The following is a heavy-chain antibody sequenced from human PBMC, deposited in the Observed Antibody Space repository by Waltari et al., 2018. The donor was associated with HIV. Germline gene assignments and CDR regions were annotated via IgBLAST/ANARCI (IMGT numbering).Heavy chain of an antibody. CDR3: ARFAGGIYGGNSPLDL. J-gene: IGHJ5*02. Sequence: QVQLVQSGAEVKEPGSSVKVSCKASGGSFINSAFSWVRQARGQGLVWMGGFIPKIGLANHPHKFQGRLSITADESTSTVYMELSSLTFDDTAVYYCARFAGGIYGGNSPLDLWGQGALVTVSS. V-gene: IGHV1-69*01. CDR1: GGSFINSA. CDR2: FIPKIGLA. D-gene: IGHD4-17*01.